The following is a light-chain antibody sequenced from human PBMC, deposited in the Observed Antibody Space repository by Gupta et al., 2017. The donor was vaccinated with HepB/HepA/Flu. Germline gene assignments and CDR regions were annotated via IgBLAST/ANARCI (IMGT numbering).Light chain of an antibody. CDR2: GAS. CDR1: QSVNSN. J-gene: IGKJ1*01. V-gene: IGKV3-15*01. Sequence: EIVMTQSPATLSVSPGERATLSCRASQSVNSNLAWYQQKPGQAPRLFIYGASTRATGIPARFSGSGSGTEFILTISSLQSEDFAVYYCQQYNNWPGTFGQGTKLEIK. CDR3: QQYNNWPGT.